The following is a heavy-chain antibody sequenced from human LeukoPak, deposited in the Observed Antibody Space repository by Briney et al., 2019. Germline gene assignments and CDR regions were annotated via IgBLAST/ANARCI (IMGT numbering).Heavy chain of an antibody. CDR2: FDPEDGET. CDR1: GGTFSSYA. J-gene: IGHJ2*01. CDR3: ASIVVVTATGGGYDWYFDL. D-gene: IGHD2-21*02. V-gene: IGHV1-24*01. Sequence: GASVKVPCKASGGTFSSYAISWVRQAPGKGLEWMGGFDPEDGETIYAQKFQGRVTMTEDTSTDTAYMELSSLRSEDTAVYYCASIVVVTATGGGYDWYFDLWGRGTLVTVSS.